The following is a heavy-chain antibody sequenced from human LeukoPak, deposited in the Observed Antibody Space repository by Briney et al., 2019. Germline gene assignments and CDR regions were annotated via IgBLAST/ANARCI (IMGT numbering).Heavy chain of an antibody. J-gene: IGHJ6*02. CDR1: GGSFSGYY. V-gene: IGHV4-34*01. CDR2: INHSGST. D-gene: IGHD6-13*01. CDR3: ARTLSSSWYHYGMDV. Sequence: SETLSLTCAVYGGSFSGYYWRWIRQPPGKGLEWIGEINHSGSTNYNPSLKSRVTISVDTSKNQFSLKLSSVTAADTAVYYCARTLSSSWYHYGMDVWGQGTTVTVSS.